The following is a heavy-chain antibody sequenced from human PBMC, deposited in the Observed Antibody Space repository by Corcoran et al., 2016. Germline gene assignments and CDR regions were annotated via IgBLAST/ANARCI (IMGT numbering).Heavy chain of an antibody. CDR2: INPSGGST. CDR1: GYTFTSYY. Sequence: QVQLVQSGAEVKKPGASVKVSCKASGYTFTSYYMHWVRQAPGQGLEWMGIINPSGGSTSYAQKFQGRVTMTRDTSTSTVYMELSSLRSEDTAVYYCARSLLHDYSNEYGMDVWGHGTTVTVSS. CDR3: ARSLLHDYSNEYGMDV. J-gene: IGHJ6*02. V-gene: IGHV1-46*01. D-gene: IGHD4-4*01.